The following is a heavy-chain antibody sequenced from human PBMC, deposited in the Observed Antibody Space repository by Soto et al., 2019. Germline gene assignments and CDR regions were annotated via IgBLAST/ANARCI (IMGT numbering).Heavy chain of an antibody. CDR2: IVPLSDRT. D-gene: IGHD2-15*01. J-gene: IGHJ4*02. V-gene: IGHV1-69*01. CDR3: ARESGRDCHSGGGCFSLDV. CDR1: GETLNSNP. Sequence: QVQLVQSGAEVKKPGSSLKVSCKVFGETLNSNPIGWVRQAPGQGLEWVGGIVPLSDRTNYAQELQGRVTVTAEGSTSTVYMELSNLKSDDTAVYYFARESGRDCHSGGGCFSLDVWGQGSLITVSS.